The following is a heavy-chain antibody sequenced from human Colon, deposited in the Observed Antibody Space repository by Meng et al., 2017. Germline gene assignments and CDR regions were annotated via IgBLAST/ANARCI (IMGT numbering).Heavy chain of an antibody. CDR2: VSHTGST. J-gene: IGHJ4*02. CDR1: GGSISNGFFF. V-gene: IGHV4-31*01. D-gene: IGHD1-26*01. CDR3: ARGSGTLRHFDY. Sequence: QVQLRESGPGLVKPSQTLSLTCTVSGGSISNGFFFWSWIRQHPLKGLEWNGSVSHTGSTSYNPSIQSLVTISRDTPKNQFSLNLTSVTAADTAVYFCARGSGTLRHFDYWGQGTLVTVSS.